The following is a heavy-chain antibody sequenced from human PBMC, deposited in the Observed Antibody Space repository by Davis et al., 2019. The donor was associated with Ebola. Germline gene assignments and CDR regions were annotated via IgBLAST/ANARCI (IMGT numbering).Heavy chain of an antibody. V-gene: IGHV3-23*05. J-gene: IGHJ4*02. D-gene: IGHD7-27*01. Sequence: PGGSLRLSCELSGLISSNHVMYWVRQASGKGLEWISASETSDTNFNANYADSVKCRFTIIRDNSRSTWFLQMNSLRVEDTALYYCAIIGVRNFGDYWGQGTPVTVSS. CDR2: SETSDTNFNA. CDR3: AIIGVRNFGDY. CDR1: GLISSNHV.